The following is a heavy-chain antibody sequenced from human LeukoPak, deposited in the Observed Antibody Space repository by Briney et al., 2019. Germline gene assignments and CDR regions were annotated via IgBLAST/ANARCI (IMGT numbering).Heavy chain of an antibody. D-gene: IGHD3-9*01. J-gene: IGHJ4*02. Sequence: SVQVSFKAARETFSSYAISWVRQAPGQGLEWMGRVIPIFGTANYAQKFQGRVSSTSDESTSTAYMELSSLRSEDTAVYYCARDLVSLTGYLDYWGQGTLVTVSS. CDR2: VIPIFGTA. CDR3: ARDLVSLTGYLDY. CDR1: RETFSSYA. V-gene: IGHV1-69*13.